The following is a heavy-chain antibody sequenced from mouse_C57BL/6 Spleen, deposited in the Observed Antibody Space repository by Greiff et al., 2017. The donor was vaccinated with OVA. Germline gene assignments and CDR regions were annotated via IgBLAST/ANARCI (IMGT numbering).Heavy chain of an antibody. CDR2: IDPSDSYT. CDR3: ARGDSNYAMDN. Sequence: QVQLQQPGAELVKPGASVKLSCKASGYTFTSYWMQWVKQRPGQGLEWIGEIDPSDSYTNYNQKFKGKATLTVDTSSSPAYMQLSSLTSEDSAVYYCARGDSNYAMDNWGQETSAPFSS. CDR1: GYTFTSYW. V-gene: IGHV1-50*01. J-gene: IGHJ4*01. D-gene: IGHD2-5*01.